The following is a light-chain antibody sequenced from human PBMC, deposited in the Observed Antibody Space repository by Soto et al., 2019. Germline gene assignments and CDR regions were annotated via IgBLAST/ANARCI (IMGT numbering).Light chain of an antibody. CDR3: QQYCGSAPIP. CDR1: QSVSSY. V-gene: IGKV3-11*01. CDR2: DAS. Sequence: VLTRCRGTMYLSPGERATLSCRASQSVSSYLAWYQQKPGQAPRLLIYDASNRATGIPARFSGSGSGTDFTLTISSLQSADFAVYYCQQYCGSAPIPFGHVTLLEIK. J-gene: IGKJ5*01.